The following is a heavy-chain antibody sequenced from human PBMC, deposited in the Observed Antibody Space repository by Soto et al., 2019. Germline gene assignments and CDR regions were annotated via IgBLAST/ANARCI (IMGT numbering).Heavy chain of an antibody. Sequence: ESLKISCTGFGYTFNTFWISWVRQMPGKGLEWMGRIDPRDSYVNYSPSFQGHVTISADKSISTAYLQWGSLKASDTAMYYCARLYCTTSTCDSWFDPWGQGTLVTVSS. J-gene: IGHJ5*02. CDR3: ARLYCTTSTCDSWFDP. D-gene: IGHD2-2*01. V-gene: IGHV5-10-1*01. CDR1: GYTFNTFW. CDR2: IDPRDSYV.